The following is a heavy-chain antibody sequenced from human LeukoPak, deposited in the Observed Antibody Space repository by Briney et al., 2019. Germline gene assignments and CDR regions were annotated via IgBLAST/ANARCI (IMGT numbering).Heavy chain of an antibody. Sequence: PGGSLRLSCAASGFTFSSYAMSWVCQAPGKGLEWVSAISGSGGSTYYADSVKGRFTISRDNSKNTLYLQMNSLRAKDTAVYYCAKDLYGYVSNWFDPWGQGTLVTVSS. CDR2: ISGSGGST. CDR3: AKDLYGYVSNWFDP. D-gene: IGHD5-12*01. CDR1: GFTFSSYA. J-gene: IGHJ5*02. V-gene: IGHV3-23*01.